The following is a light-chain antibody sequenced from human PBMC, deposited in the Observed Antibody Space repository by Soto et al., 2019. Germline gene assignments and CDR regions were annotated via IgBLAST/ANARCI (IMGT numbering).Light chain of an antibody. J-gene: IGLJ3*02. Sequence: QSVLTQPASVSGSPGQSITISCTGTSSDVGGYNYVSWYQQHPGKAPKLVIYEVIDRPSGVSNRFSGSKSGNTASLTISGLQAEDEADYYCSSHTSSRTTVFGGGTKLTVL. CDR2: EVI. V-gene: IGLV2-14*01. CDR3: SSHTSSRTTV. CDR1: SSDVGGYNY.